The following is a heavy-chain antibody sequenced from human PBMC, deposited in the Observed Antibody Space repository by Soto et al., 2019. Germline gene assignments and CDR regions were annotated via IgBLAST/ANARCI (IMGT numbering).Heavy chain of an antibody. CDR2: IYWDDDK. V-gene: IGHV2-5*02. CDR3: AHIDPEIVTVGGHGGFDY. D-gene: IGHD5-12*01. Sequence: QITLKESGPTLVRPPQTLTLTCTFSGFSLTSGVGVGWIRQPPGKALEWLALIYWDDDKRYSPSLKNRLTITKDTSQTQSVLTMTNVGPVDTATYFCAHIDPEIVTVGGHGGFDYWGQGTLVTVSS. J-gene: IGHJ4*02. CDR1: GFSLTSGVG.